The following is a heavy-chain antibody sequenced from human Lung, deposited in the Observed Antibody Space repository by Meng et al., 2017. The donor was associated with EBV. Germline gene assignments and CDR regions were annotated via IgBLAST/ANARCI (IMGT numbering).Heavy chain of an antibody. CDR3: ARVEVGITSGDY. V-gene: IGHV1-18*01. CDR2: ISAYNGDT. D-gene: IGHD1-26*01. CDR1: GYTFTNYG. Sequence: AQFDESGGEVQRPGSSVTVSSKSSGYTFTNYGITWVRQAPGQGLEWMGWISAYNGDTNYAQTLQGRVTMTTDTSTSTAYMELRSLRSDDTAVYYCARVEVGITSGDYWGQGTLVTVSS. J-gene: IGHJ4*02.